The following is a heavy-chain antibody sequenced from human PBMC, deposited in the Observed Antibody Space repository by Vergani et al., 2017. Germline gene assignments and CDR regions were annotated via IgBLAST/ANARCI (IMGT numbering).Heavy chain of an antibody. V-gene: IGHV4-59*01. D-gene: IGHD3-22*01. CDR2: IYLGGTT. CDR3: ARGPSVVQGHYIYYYSYFMDV. Sequence: QVHLQEAGPGLVKPAEILSLTCTVSGDPMNNYYWNWIRQTPGKGLEWIGYIYLGGTTTYNPSLESRVSLSADTSKNQFSLQLTSVTAADTAVYYWARGPSVVQGHYIYYYSYFMDVWGKGTTVTVSS. J-gene: IGHJ6*03. CDR1: GDPMNNYY.